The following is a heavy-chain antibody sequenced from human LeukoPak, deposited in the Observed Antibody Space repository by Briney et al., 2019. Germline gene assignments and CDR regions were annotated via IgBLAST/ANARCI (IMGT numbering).Heavy chain of an antibody. D-gene: IGHD3-10*01. V-gene: IGHV3-64*01. CDR3: ARDGRYYGSGSYGLFDY. CDR1: GFTFSSYA. J-gene: IGHJ4*02. Sequence: GGSLRLSCAASGFTFSSYAMHWVRQAPGKGLEYVSAISSNGGSTYYANSVKGRFTISRDNSKNTLYLQMGSLRAEDMAEYYCARDGRYYGSGSYGLFDYWGQGTLVTVSS. CDR2: ISSNGGST.